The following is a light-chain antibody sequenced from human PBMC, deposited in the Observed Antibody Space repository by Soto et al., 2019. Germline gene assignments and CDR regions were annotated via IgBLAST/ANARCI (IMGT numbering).Light chain of an antibody. Sequence: QSAPTQPPSASGSPGQSVTIPCTGTSSDVGDYNYVSWYQQHPGKAPKLMIYEVSNRPSGVSNRFSGSKSGNTASLTISGLQAEDEADYYCSSYTSSSSNVVFGGGTKLTVL. CDR1: SSDVGDYNY. V-gene: IGLV2-14*01. CDR2: EVS. J-gene: IGLJ2*01. CDR3: SSYTSSSSNVV.